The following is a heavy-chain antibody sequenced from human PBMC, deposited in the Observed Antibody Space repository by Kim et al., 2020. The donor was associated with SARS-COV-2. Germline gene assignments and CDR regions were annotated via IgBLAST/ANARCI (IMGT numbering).Heavy chain of an antibody. V-gene: IGHV3-23*01. J-gene: IGHJ4*02. CDR3: AKGTYCSSTSCYLYYFDY. Sequence: GGSLRLSCAASGFTFSSYAMSWVRQAPGKGLEWVSAISGSGGSTYYADSVKGRFTISRDNSKNTLYLQMNSLRAEDTAVYYCAKGTYCSSTSCYLYYFDYWGQGTLVTVSS. CDR1: GFTFSSYA. CDR2: ISGSGGST. D-gene: IGHD2-2*01.